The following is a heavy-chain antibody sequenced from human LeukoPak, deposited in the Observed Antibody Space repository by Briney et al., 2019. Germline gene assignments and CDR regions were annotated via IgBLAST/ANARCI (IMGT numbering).Heavy chain of an antibody. Sequence: GASVKVSCKASGYTFTSYGISWVRQAPGQGLEWMGWINPNSGGTNYAQKFQGRVTMTRDTSISTAYMELSRLRSDDTAVYYCARSMRCCSSTSCFDGMDVWGQGTTVTVSS. CDR2: INPNSGGT. D-gene: IGHD2-2*01. CDR3: ARSMRCCSSTSCFDGMDV. J-gene: IGHJ6*02. CDR1: GYTFTSYG. V-gene: IGHV1-2*02.